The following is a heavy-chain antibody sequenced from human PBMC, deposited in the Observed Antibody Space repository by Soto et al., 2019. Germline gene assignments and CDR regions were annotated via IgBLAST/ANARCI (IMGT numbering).Heavy chain of an antibody. CDR2: IKSKTDGGTT. V-gene: IGHV3-15*07. J-gene: IGHJ6*02. Sequence: EVQLVESGGGLVKPGGSLRLSCAASGFTFSNAWMNWVRQASGKGLEWVGRIKSKTDGGTTDYAAPVKGRFTISRDDSKNTLYLQMNSLKTEDTAVYYCTTEGSSSYPEYYYYGMDVWGQGTTVTVSS. D-gene: IGHD6-6*01. CDR1: GFTFSNAW. CDR3: TTEGSSSYPEYYYYGMDV.